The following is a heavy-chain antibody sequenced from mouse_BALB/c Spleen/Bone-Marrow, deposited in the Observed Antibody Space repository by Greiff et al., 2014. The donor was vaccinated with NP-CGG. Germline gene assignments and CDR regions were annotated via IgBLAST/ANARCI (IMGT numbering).Heavy chain of an antibody. CDR1: GFNIKDTY. Sequence: EVKLQESGAELAKPGASVKLSCTASGFNIKDTYMHWVKQRPEQGPEWIGRIDPANGNTKYDPKFQGKATITADTSSNTAYLQLSSLTSEDTAVYYCARYYYGSSYFDYWGQGTTLTVSS. D-gene: IGHD1-1*01. CDR3: ARYYYGSSYFDY. V-gene: IGHV14-3*02. CDR2: IDPANGNT. J-gene: IGHJ2*01.